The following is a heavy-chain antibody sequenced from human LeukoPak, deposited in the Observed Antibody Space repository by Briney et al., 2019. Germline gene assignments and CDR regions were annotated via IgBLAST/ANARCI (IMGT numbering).Heavy chain of an antibody. J-gene: IGHJ4*02. CDR3: ARGSPGSYGEGFDY. CDR1: GFTFSSYS. V-gene: IGHV3-48*02. CDR2: ISSSSGTI. Sequence: GGSLRLSCAASGFTFSSYSMNWVRQAPGKGLEWVSYISSSSGTIYYADSVKGRFTISRDNARKSMYLQMNSLRDEDTAVYYCARGSPGSYGEGFDYWGQGTLVTVSS. D-gene: IGHD1-26*01.